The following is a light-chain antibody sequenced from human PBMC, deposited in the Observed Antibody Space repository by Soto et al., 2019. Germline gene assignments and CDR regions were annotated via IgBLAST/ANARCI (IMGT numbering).Light chain of an antibody. J-gene: IGKJ2*01. CDR1: QSLLQSNGNTY. CDR3: MHALQTLYT. Sequence: IVITQPPLSLPVTPGEPASISCVSSQSLLQSNGNTYLDWYLQKPGQSPQLLIYLASYRASGVPDRFSGSGSGTDFTLRISRVEAEDVGVYYCMHALQTLYTFGQGTKLEI. CDR2: LAS. V-gene: IGKV2-28*01.